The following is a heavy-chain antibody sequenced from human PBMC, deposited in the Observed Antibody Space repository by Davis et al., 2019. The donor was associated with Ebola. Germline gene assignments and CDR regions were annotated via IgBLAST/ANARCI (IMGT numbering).Heavy chain of an antibody. CDR2: INHSGST. CDR1: GGSFRGFY. D-gene: IGHD3-10*01. J-gene: IGHJ5*02. CDR3: ARLVAIWFGELLYYPAWFDP. V-gene: IGHV4-34*01. Sequence: SETLSLTCAVYGGSFRGFYCSWFRQPPGKGLEWIGEINHSGSTNHNPSLKSRVTISVDTSKNQFSLKLSSVTAADTAVYYCARLVAIWFGELLYYPAWFDPWGQGTLVTVSS.